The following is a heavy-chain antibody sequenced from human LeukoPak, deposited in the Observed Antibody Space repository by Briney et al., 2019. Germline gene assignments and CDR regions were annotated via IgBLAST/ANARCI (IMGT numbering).Heavy chain of an antibody. Sequence: ASVKVSCKASGYTFTDYYIHWVRQTPGQGFEWMGWIDPKSGVTRYAQKFQGRVTMTRDTSISTPYMELSRLISDDTAVYYCARAGSCWYYDYWGQGTLVTVSS. V-gene: IGHV1-2*02. D-gene: IGHD6-19*01. J-gene: IGHJ4*02. CDR2: IDPKSGVT. CDR3: ARAGSCWYYDY. CDR1: GYTFTDYY.